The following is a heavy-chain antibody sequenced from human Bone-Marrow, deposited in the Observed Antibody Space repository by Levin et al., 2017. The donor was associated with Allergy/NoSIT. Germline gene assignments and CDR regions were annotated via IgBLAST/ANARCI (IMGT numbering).Heavy chain of an antibody. CDR2: ISYYGST. V-gene: IGHV4-39*07. Sequence: SETLSLTCTVSGGSITTSPYYWGWIRQAPGKGLEWIASISYYGSTHYNSSLQSRVTISRATSKNQFSLTLISVTAADTAVYYCARVYTGSAFEHWGQGTLVTVSS. CDR1: GGSITTSPYY. D-gene: IGHD1-26*01. J-gene: IGHJ4*02. CDR3: ARVYTGSAFEH.